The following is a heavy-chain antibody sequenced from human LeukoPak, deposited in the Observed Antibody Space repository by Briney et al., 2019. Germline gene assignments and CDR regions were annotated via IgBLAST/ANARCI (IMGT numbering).Heavy chain of an antibody. CDR2: IYPGDSET. D-gene: IGHD2-15*01. Sequence: GESLKISCKGSGYRFTNYWIGWVRQMPGKGLEWMGIIYPGDSETRYSPSFQGQVTISADKSISTAYLQWSSLKASDTAMYYCARALGGVCSGGSCTTHAFDIWGQGTMVTVSS. V-gene: IGHV5-51*01. CDR1: GYRFTNYW. CDR3: ARALGGVCSGGSCTTHAFDI. J-gene: IGHJ3*02.